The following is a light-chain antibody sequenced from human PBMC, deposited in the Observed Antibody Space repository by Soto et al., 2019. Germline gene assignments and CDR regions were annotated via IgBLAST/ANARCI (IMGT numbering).Light chain of an antibody. Sequence: QSVLTQSPSVSAAPGQKVTISCSGSSSNIGNNYVSWYQQHPGTAPTLLIYDNNKRPPGIPDRFSGSKSGTSGTLDITGLQTGDEADYYCATWDGSLPGEVFGGGTKLTVL. CDR1: SSNIGNNY. J-gene: IGLJ2*01. V-gene: IGLV1-51*01. CDR2: DNN. CDR3: ATWDGSLPGEV.